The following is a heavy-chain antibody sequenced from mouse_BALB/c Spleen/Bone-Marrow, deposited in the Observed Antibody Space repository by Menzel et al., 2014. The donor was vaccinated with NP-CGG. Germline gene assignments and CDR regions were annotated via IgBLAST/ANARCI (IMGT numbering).Heavy chain of an antibody. D-gene: IGHD1-1*01. J-gene: IGHJ2*01. CDR1: GFNFXTFG. V-gene: IGHV5-17*02. Sequence: EVMLVESGGGLVQPGGSRKLSCATSGFNFXTFGMHWVRQAPEKGLEWVAYISSGSSTIYYGDTVRGRFTISRDNPKXTLFLQMTSLRSEDTAMYFCARSRLPDYGTSPFDYWGQGTPLTVSS. CDR3: ARSRLPDYGTSPFDY. CDR2: ISSGSSTI.